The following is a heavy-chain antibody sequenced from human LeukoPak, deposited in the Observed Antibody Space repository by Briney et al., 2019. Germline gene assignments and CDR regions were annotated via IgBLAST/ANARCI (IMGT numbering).Heavy chain of an antibody. CDR1: GGSISSYY. Sequence: SETLSLTCTVSGGSISSYYWSWIRQPPGKGLEWIGRTYTSGHTYHNPSLKTRVTISVDTSKNQSSQKLSSVTAADTAVYYCARGRPDGSGSYYKFDPGGQGTRVTVSS. V-gene: IGHV4-4*08. J-gene: IGHJ5*02. CDR2: TYTSGHT. CDR3: ARGRPDGSGSYYKFDP. D-gene: IGHD3-10*01.